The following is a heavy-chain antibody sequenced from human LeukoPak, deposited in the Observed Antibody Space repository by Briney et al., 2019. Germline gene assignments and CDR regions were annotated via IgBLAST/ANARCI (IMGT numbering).Heavy chain of an antibody. CDR3: AKEGEGAIPLES. V-gene: IGHV4-4*07. J-gene: IGHJ4*02. CDR1: GASTGSHY. Sequence: PSETLSLTSSVSGASTGSHYWSWIRQPAGRGLEWIGRVYSRGRTDYKTSLKSRVFMSTDTSKNEVSLKMTSVTAADTAIYYCAKEGEGAIPLESWSQGTLVTVSP. D-gene: IGHD2-21*01. CDR2: VYSRGRT.